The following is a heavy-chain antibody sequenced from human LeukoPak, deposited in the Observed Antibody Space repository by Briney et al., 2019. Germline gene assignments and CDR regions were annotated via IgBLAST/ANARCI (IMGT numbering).Heavy chain of an antibody. V-gene: IGHV3-30*18. J-gene: IGHJ6*02. Sequence: PGGSLRLSCVASGFTFSTYWMHWVRQAPGKGLEWVAVISYDGSNKYYADSVKGRFTISRDNSKNTLYLQMNSLRAEDTAVYYCAKDLHTYYDSSGYYYGADYYYYYGMDVWGQGTTVTVSS. CDR1: GFTFSTYW. CDR2: ISYDGSNK. CDR3: AKDLHTYYDSSGYYYGADYYYYYGMDV. D-gene: IGHD3-22*01.